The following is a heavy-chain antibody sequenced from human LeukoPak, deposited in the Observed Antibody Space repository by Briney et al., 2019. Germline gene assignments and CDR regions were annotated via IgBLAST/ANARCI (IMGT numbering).Heavy chain of an antibody. CDR2: INHSGST. V-gene: IGHV4-34*01. CDR1: GGSFSGYY. CDR3: ARSLRSDGGY. J-gene: IGHJ4*02. Sequence: SGTLSLTCAVYGGSFSGYYWSWIRQPPGKGLEWIGEINHSGSTNYNPSLKSRVTISVDTSKNQFSLKLSSVTAADTAVYYCARSLRSDGGYWGQGTLVTVSS.